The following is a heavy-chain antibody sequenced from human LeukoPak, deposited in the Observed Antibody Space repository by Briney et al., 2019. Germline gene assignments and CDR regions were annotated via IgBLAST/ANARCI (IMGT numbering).Heavy chain of an antibody. D-gene: IGHD3-22*01. CDR3: AKDSLHSSGSLDWFDP. V-gene: IGHV3-23*01. CDR2: IRGGADNT. Sequence: GGSLRLSCAASGFTFSNYGMNWVRQAPGKGLEWVSSIRGGADNTYYADSVKGRFTISRDNSKNMVYLQLNSLRAEDTAMYYCAKDSLHSSGSLDWFDPWGQGTLVTVSS. J-gene: IGHJ5*02. CDR1: GFTFSNYG.